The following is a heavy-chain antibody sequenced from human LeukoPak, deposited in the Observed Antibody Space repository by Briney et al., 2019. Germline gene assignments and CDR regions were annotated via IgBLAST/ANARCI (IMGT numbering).Heavy chain of an antibody. J-gene: IGHJ3*02. Sequence: GRSLRLSCAASGFTFSSYGMHWVRQAPGKGLEWVAVIWYDGSNKYYADSVKGRFTISRDNSKNTLYLQMNSLTAEDTAVYYCARVEYSISSGAFDIWGQGTMVTVSS. V-gene: IGHV3-33*01. CDR2: IWYDGSNK. D-gene: IGHD6-6*01. CDR1: GFTFSSYG. CDR3: ARVEYSISSGAFDI.